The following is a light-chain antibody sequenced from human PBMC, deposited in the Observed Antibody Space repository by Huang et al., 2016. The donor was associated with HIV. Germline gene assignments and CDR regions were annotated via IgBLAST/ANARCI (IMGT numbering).Light chain of an antibody. CDR1: QSVTKSY. CDR3: QQYGMSPRT. CDR2: GAS. J-gene: IGKJ2*01. V-gene: IGKV3-20*01. Sequence: EIVLTQSPGTLSLSPGERATLSCRASQSVTKSYLAWYQQKPGQPPRLLIYGASSRAPGIPDRFSGSGSGTDFTLTISRLEPEDFVVYYCQQYGMSPRTFGQGTKLEIK.